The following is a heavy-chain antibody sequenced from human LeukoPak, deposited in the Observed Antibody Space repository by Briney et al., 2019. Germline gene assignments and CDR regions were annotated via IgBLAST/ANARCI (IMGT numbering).Heavy chain of an antibody. CDR3: TRGGVDSSGYQSDY. D-gene: IGHD3-22*01. CDR2: IRSKAYGGTT. CDR1: GFTFGDYA. V-gene: IGHV3-49*04. Sequence: GGSLRPSCTASGFTFGDYAMSWVRQAPGKGLEWVGFIRSKAYGGTTEYAASVKGRFTISRDDSKSIAYLQMSSLKTEDTAVYYCTRGGVDSSGYQSDYWGQGTLVTVSS. J-gene: IGHJ4*02.